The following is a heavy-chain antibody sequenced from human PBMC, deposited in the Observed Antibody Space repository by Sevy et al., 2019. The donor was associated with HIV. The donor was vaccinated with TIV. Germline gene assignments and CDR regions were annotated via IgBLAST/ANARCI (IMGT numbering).Heavy chain of an antibody. J-gene: IGHJ2*01. CDR2: IFSDGSTK. Sequence: GGSLRLSCAASGFTFSTFGIHWVRQAPGKGLEWVAAIFSDGSTKYYADSVKGRFGISRDTSKSTVNLQLNRLRTEDTEVYSCARESGSDWYFDLWGRGTLVTVSS. V-gene: IGHV3-33*01. CDR1: GFTFSTFG. D-gene: IGHD1-26*01. CDR3: ARESGSDWYFDL.